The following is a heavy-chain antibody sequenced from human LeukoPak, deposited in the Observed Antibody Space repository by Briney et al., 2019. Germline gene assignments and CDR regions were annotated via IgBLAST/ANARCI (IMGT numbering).Heavy chain of an antibody. Sequence: GSLRPSCAASGITFSNYAMSWVRQAPGKGLEWVSAISGSGDNRYYADSVKGRFTISRDNSKNTLYLQMNSLRAEETAVYYCARRSGGWAFFDFWGQGTPVTVSS. CDR3: ARRSGGWAFFDF. CDR1: GITFSNYA. CDR2: ISGSGDNR. J-gene: IGHJ4*02. D-gene: IGHD6-19*01. V-gene: IGHV3-23*01.